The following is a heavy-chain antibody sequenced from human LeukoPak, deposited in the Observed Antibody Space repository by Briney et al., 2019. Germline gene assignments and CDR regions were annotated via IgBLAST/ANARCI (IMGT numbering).Heavy chain of an antibody. Sequence: SVKVSCKASGGTFSSYTISWVRQAPGQGLEWMGRIIPTLGIANYAQKFQGRVTITADKSTSTAYMELSSLRSEDTAVYYCARGGYSSSSYWFDPWGQGTLVTVSS. CDR2: IIPTLGIA. CDR1: GGTFSSYT. J-gene: IGHJ5*02. D-gene: IGHD6-6*01. CDR3: ARGGYSSSSYWFDP. V-gene: IGHV1-69*02.